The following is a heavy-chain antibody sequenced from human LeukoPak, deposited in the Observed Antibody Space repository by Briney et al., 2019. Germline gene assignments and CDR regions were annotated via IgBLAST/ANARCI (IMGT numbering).Heavy chain of an antibody. Sequence: ASVKVSCKASGYTFTGYYMHWVRQAPGQGPEWMGWINPNSGGTNYAQKFQGRVTMTRDTSISTAYMELSRLRSDDTAVYYCARCRGSGLTGFPNWFDPWGQGTLVTVSS. D-gene: IGHD3-10*01. J-gene: IGHJ5*02. CDR2: INPNSGGT. CDR1: GYTFTGYY. CDR3: ARCRGSGLTGFPNWFDP. V-gene: IGHV1-2*02.